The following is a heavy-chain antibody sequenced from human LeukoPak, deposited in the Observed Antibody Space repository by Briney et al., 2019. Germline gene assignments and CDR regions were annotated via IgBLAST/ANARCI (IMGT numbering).Heavy chain of an antibody. D-gene: IGHD3-3*01. CDR3: AGLYYDFWSGDAFDI. Sequence: GGSLRLSCAASGFTFSSYWMSWVRQAPGKGLEWVANIKQDGSEKYYVDSVKGRFTISRDNAKNSLYLQMNSLRAEDTAVYYCAGLYYDFWSGDAFDIWGSGTTVTVSS. J-gene: IGHJ3*02. CDR1: GFTFSSYW. V-gene: IGHV3-7*01. CDR2: IKQDGSEK.